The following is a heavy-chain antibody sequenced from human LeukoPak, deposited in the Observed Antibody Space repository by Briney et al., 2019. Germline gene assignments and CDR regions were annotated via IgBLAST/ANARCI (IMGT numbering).Heavy chain of an antibody. D-gene: IGHD2-2*01. V-gene: IGHV4-34*01. Sequence: PSETLSLTCAVYGGSFSGYYWSWIRQPPGKGLEWIGEINHSGSTNYNPSLKSRVTISVDTSKNQFSLKLSSVTAADTAVYYCARLVVPAAMSYYYGMDVWGQGTTVTVSS. CDR1: GGSFSGYY. CDR2: INHSGST. CDR3: ARLVVPAAMSYYYGMDV. J-gene: IGHJ6*02.